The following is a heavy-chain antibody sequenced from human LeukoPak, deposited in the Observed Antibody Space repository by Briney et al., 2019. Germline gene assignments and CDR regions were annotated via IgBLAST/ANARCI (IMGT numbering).Heavy chain of an antibody. D-gene: IGHD5-12*01. V-gene: IGHV3-23*01. J-gene: IGHJ4*02. CDR3: AKALGSIVVTASDY. CDR2: ISGSGGAT. CDR1: GSTFNNYA. Sequence: LGASLRLSCAASGSTFNNYAMSWLRQAPGKGLEWVSAISGSGGATYVADSEKGRFTISRDNSKNTLYLQMHSLRAEDTAVYYCAKALGSIVVTASDYWGQGTLVTVSS.